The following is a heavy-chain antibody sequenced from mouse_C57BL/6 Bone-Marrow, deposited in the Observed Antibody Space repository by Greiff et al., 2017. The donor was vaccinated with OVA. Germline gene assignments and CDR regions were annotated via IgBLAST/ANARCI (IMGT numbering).Heavy chain of an antibody. V-gene: IGHV14-4*01. CDR3: TSYYGSPAWFAY. CDR1: GFNIKDDY. D-gene: IGHD1-1*01. Sequence: EVKLMESGAELVRPGASVKLSCTASGFNIKDDYMHWVKQRPEQGLEWIGWIDPENGDTEYASKFQGKATITADTSSNTAYLQLSSLTSEDTAVYYCTSYYGSPAWFAYWGQGTLVTVSA. J-gene: IGHJ3*01. CDR2: IDPENGDT.